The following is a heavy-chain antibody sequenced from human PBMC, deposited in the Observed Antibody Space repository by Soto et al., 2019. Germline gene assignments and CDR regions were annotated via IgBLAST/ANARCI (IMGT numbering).Heavy chain of an antibody. Sequence: GGSLRLSCAASGFTFDDYAMHWVRQVPGKGLEWVSGINWNSGSIGYGDSVKGRFAISRDNAKNSLHLQMNSLSAEDTAFYYCVKDESINWYSGHFRHWGQGTLVTISS. V-gene: IGHV3-9*01. CDR2: INWNSGSI. J-gene: IGHJ1*01. D-gene: IGHD6-13*01. CDR1: GFTFDDYA. CDR3: VKDESINWYSGHFRH.